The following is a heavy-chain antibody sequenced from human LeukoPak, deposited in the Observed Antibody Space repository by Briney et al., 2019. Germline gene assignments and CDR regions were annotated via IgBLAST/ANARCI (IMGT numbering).Heavy chain of an antibody. Sequence: GGSLTLSCAASGFTFSSYWMSWVRQAPGKGLEWVANIKQDGSEKYYVDSVKGRFTISRDNAKNSLYLQMNSLKTEDTAFYYCTRGPIQLWIHNGMDVWGQGTTVTVSS. CDR2: IKQDGSEK. J-gene: IGHJ6*02. V-gene: IGHV3-7*03. CDR3: TRGPIQLWIHNGMDV. D-gene: IGHD5-18*01. CDR1: GFTFSSYW.